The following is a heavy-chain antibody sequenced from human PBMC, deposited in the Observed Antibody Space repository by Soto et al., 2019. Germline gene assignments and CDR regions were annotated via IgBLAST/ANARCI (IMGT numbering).Heavy chain of an antibody. D-gene: IGHD5-12*01. CDR2: ISSSSSTI. J-gene: IGHJ6*02. CDR3: ARALDFRGYDFYYYGMDV. Sequence: GGSLRLSCAASGFTFSSYSMNWVRQAPGKGLEWVSYISSSSSTIYYADSVKGRFTISRYIAKNLMYLQMNSLSDEDTAVYYWARALDFRGYDFYYYGMDVLGQGTTVTVSS. CDR1: GFTFSSYS. V-gene: IGHV3-48*02.